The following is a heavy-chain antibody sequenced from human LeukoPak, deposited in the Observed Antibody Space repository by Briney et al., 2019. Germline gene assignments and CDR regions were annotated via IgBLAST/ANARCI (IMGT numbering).Heavy chain of an antibody. CDR3: ARISPYGSGTWSDY. J-gene: IGHJ4*02. CDR2: IDWDDDK. V-gene: IGHV2-70*04. D-gene: IGHD3-10*01. CDR1: GFSLSTSGMR. Sequence: SGPTLVNPXQTLTLTCTFSGFSLSTSGMRVSRIRQPPGKALEWLARIDWDDDKFYSTSLKTRLTISKDTSKNQVVLTMTNMDPVDTATYYCARISPYGSGTWSDYWGQGTLVTVSS.